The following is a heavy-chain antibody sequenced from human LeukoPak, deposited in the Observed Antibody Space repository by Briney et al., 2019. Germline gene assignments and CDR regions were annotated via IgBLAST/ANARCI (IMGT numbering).Heavy chain of an antibody. CDR3: ASRSSIWSGYQDTLYYFDS. V-gene: IGHV4-4*02. J-gene: IGHJ4*02. CDR2: IYHSGST. D-gene: IGHD3-3*01. Sequence: SGTLSLTCAVSGGSISSSNWWSWVRQPPGKGLEWMGEIYHSGSTNYIPSLKSRVTISVDKSKNQFSLRLSSVTAADTAVYYCASRSSIWSGYQDTLYYFDSWGQGTLVTVSS. CDR1: GGSISSSNW.